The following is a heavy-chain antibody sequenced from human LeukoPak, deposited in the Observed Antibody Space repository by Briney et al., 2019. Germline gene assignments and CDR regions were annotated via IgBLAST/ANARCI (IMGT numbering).Heavy chain of an antibody. CDR3: ARDRPAATAGFDY. D-gene: IGHD2-2*01. CDR2: TNSGSTYI. Sequence: GGSLRLSCAASRFTFSGFSMDWVRQAPGQGLEWVSSTNSGSTYIYYGDSVKGRFTISRDNAKTSLCLQMNRLRAEDTAVYYCARDRPAATAGFDYWGQGTLVTVSS. J-gene: IGHJ4*02. V-gene: IGHV3-21*01. CDR1: RFTFSGFS.